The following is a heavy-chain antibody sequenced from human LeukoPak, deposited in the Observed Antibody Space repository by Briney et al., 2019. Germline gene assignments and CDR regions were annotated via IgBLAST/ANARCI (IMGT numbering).Heavy chain of an antibody. CDR1: GGTFTNYA. D-gene: IGHD3-10*01. V-gene: IGHV1-69*04. CDR3: ARGIGSGSYYYFDY. CDR2: IIPILSVS. Sequence: ESSVKVSCKASGGTFTNYAISWVRQAPGQGLEWMGRIIPILSVSHYAQKFQGRVTITADKSTSTAYMEVSSLRSDDTAVYYCARGIGSGSYYYFDYWGQGTLVTVSS. J-gene: IGHJ4*02.